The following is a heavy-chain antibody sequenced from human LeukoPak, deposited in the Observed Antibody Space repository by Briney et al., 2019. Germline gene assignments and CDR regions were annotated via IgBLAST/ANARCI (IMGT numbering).Heavy chain of an antibody. V-gene: IGHV3-11*01. Sequence: PGGSLRPSCAASGFTFNDYYMSWIRQAPGKGLEWLSYINIGGTNTHYADSVKGRFTISRDNAKKSLYLEMNNLRAEDTAVYCCATDGAGFDTWGQGVLVTVSS. J-gene: IGHJ5*02. CDR3: ATDGAGFDT. CDR1: GFTFNDYY. CDR2: INIGGTNT.